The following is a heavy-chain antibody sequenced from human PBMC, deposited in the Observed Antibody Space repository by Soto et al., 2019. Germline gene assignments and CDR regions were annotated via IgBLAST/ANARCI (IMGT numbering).Heavy chain of an antibody. CDR2: IVVGSGNT. Sequence: QMQLVQSGPEVKKPGTSVKVSCKASGFTFTSSAVQWVRQARGQRLEWIGWIVVGSGNTNYAQKFQERVTITRDMSTSTAYTELSSLRSEDTAVYYCAAKYYYDSSGPRDYWGQGTLVTVSS. CDR3: AAKYYYDSSGPRDY. D-gene: IGHD3-22*01. CDR1: GFTFTSSA. V-gene: IGHV1-58*01. J-gene: IGHJ4*02.